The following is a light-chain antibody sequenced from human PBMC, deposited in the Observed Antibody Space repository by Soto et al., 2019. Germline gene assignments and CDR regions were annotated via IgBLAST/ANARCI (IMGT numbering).Light chain of an antibody. CDR1: QSVSSTY. J-gene: IGKJ2*01. CDR2: GAS. V-gene: IGKV3-20*01. Sequence: EIVLTQSPGTLSLSPGEGTTLSCTTSQSVSSTYFAWYQQKPGQAPRLLIYGASNRATGIPDRFSGSRSGTDFSLAINRLEPEDSAMYFCQQYDTTPPGYTFGQGTKLEIK. CDR3: QQYDTTPPGYT.